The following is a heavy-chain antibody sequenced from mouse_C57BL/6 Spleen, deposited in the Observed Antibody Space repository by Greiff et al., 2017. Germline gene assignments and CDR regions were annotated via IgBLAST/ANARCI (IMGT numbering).Heavy chain of an antibody. J-gene: IGHJ4*01. V-gene: IGHV5-4*01. CDR3: ARELGRDYYAMDY. CDR2: ISDGGSYT. D-gene: IGHD4-1*01. CDR1: GFTFSSYA. Sequence: EVQVVESGGGLVKPGGSLKLSCAASGFTFSSYAMSWVRQTPEKRLEWVATISDGGSYTYYPDNVKGRFTISRDKAKNNMYLQMSHLKSEDTAMYYCARELGRDYYAMDYWGQGTSVTVSS.